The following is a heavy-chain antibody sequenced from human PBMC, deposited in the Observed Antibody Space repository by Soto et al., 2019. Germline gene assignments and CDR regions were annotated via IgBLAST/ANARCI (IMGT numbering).Heavy chain of an antibody. D-gene: IGHD3-16*01. CDR3: ARVDRASGGGGVPKF. Sequence: EVQLVESGGGLVRPGGSLRLSCAASGFTFSLYSMNWVRQAPGKGLEWVSSIDSSSTYMYYADSVKGRFTISRDNPKNSGFLQMNGLGAEDTAVYSWARVDRASGGGGVPKFWGQGTLVTVSS. V-gene: IGHV3-21*01. CDR1: GFTFSLYS. J-gene: IGHJ4*02. CDR2: IDSSSTYM.